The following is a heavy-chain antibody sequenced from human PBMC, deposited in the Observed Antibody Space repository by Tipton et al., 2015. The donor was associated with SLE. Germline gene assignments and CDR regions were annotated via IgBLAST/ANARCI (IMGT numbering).Heavy chain of an antibody. CDR2: ITPTFGTP. Sequence: QLVQSGTEVKKPGSSVRVSCKVSGVTFNNYAVSWVRQAPGQGLEWMGGITPTFGTPHYAQRFQGRVTITTDESATTSYMELSSLRSEDTAVYYCASRPGPDLLYAFDFWGQGTLVSVSS. D-gene: IGHD3-16*02. CDR3: ASRPGPDLLYAFDF. J-gene: IGHJ4*02. CDR1: GVTFNNYA. V-gene: IGHV1-69*05.